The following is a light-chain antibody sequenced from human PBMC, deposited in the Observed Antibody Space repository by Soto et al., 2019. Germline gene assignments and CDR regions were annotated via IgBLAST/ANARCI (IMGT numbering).Light chain of an antibody. J-gene: IGKJ1*01. Sequence: IQLTQSPSFLSASVGDRVTITCRASQGISSYLAWYQQRPGKAPKLLMYGASTLQSGVPSRFSGSASGTTFTLTINNLQPEDFATYYCQQLNNFPRTFGQMTKVE. CDR3: QQLNNFPRT. CDR2: GAS. CDR1: QGISSY. V-gene: IGKV1-9*01.